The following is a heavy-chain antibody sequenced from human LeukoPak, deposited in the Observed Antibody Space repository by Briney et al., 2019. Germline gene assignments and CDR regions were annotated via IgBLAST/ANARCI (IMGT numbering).Heavy chain of an antibody. CDR2: IYTSGST. J-gene: IGHJ5*02. Sequence: PSETLSLTCTVSGGSISSGSYYWSWIRQPAGKGLEWIGRIYTSGSTNYNPSLKSRVTISVDTSKNHSSLKLSSVTAADTAVYYCARDIVVVPAAQPNWFDPWGQGTLVTVSS. CDR3: ARDIVVVPAAQPNWFDP. D-gene: IGHD2-2*01. CDR1: GGSISSGSYY. V-gene: IGHV4-61*02.